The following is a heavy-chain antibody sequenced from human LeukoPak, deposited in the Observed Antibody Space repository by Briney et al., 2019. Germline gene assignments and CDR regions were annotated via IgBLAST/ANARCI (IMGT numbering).Heavy chain of an antibody. D-gene: IGHD7-27*01. CDR2: MDPNSDNT. CDR3: MSTSNWGSVIFDY. CDR1: GHTFTSYD. J-gene: IGHJ4*02. Sequence: ASVKVSCKASGHTFTSYDIHWVRQATGQGLEWMGWMDPNSDNTVSAQKFQDRVTMTRNTSTGTAYMELRSLRSEDTAVYYCMSTSNWGSVIFDYWGQGTLVTVSS. V-gene: IGHV1-8*01.